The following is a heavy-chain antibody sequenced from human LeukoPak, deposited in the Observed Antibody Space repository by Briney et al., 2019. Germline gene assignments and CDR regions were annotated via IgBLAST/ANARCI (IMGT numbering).Heavy chain of an antibody. CDR2: ISGGGTDT. CDR1: GFTFSYYA. J-gene: IGHJ6*03. V-gene: IGHV3-23*01. Sequence: GGSLRLSCAASGFTFSYYAMGWVRQAPGKGLEWVSAISGGGTDTYYADSVKGRFTISRDNSKNTLYLQMNSLRAEDTAVYYCAKEGYCDFWSGNYYYYYMDVWGKGTTVTVSS. CDR3: AKEGYCDFWSGNYYYYYMDV. D-gene: IGHD3-3*01.